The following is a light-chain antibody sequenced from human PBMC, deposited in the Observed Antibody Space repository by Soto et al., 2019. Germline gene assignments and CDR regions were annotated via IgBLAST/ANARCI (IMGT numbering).Light chain of an antibody. V-gene: IGKV1-39*01. CDR1: QSITNY. Sequence: DIQMTQSPSSLSVSVGDRVTITCRASQSITNYLNWYQQKPGTAPKLLVYAASSLQSGVPSRFSGNGSGTDFTLTISSLQPEDFASYYCQQSDSYPYTFGQGTKLEI. J-gene: IGKJ2*01. CDR3: QQSDSYPYT. CDR2: AAS.